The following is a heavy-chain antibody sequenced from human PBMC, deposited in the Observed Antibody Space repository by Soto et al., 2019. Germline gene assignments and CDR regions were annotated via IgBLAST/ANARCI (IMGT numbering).Heavy chain of an antibody. CDR3: ALRGNAATIVY. J-gene: IGHJ4*02. D-gene: IGHD6-25*01. CDR1: GASVSSASYS. Sequence: SETLSLTCSVSGASVSSASYSWSWIRRPPGKGLEWLGYVYFSGSTNYNPSLKSRVTISVDTSKNQFSLKLNSVTAADTAVYYCALRGNAATIVYWGQGTLVTVSS. V-gene: IGHV4-61*01. CDR2: VYFSGST.